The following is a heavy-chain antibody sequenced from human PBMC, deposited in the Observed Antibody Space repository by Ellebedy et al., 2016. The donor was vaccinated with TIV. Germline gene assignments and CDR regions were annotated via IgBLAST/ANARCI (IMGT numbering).Heavy chain of an antibody. Sequence: PGGSLRLSCAGSGFTFSSYWMTWVRQAPGKGLEWVANIKQDGSEKNYVDSVKGRFTISRDNAKNSLYLQMNSLRAEDTAVYYCARFRAIDIWGQGTMVTVSS. CDR1: GFTFSSYW. CDR2: IKQDGSEK. V-gene: IGHV3-7*01. J-gene: IGHJ3*02. CDR3: ARFRAIDI.